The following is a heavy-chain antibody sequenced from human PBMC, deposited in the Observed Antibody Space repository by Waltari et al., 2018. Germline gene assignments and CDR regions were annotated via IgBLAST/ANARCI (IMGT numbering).Heavy chain of an antibody. J-gene: IGHJ4*02. V-gene: IGHV3-48*03. D-gene: IGHD3-10*01. Sequence: EVQLVESGGGLVQPGGSLRLSCAASGFTFSSYEMNWVRQAPGKGLEWVSYISSSGSTIYYADSVKGRFTISRDNAKNSLYLQMNSLRVEDTALYYCAKVTAFGSGSYDFWGQGTLVTVSS. CDR2: ISSSGSTI. CDR1: GFTFSSYE. CDR3: AKVTAFGSGSYDF.